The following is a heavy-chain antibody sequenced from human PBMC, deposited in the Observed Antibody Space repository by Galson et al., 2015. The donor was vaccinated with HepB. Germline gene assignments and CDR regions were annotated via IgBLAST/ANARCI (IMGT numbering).Heavy chain of an antibody. Sequence: QSGAEVKKPGESLRISCKGSGYSFTSYWISWVRQMPGKGLEWMGRIDPSDSYTNYSPSFQGHVTISADKSISTAYLQWSSLKASDTAMYYCAVVVPAAILPSSVGAAFDIWGQGTMVTVSS. D-gene: IGHD2-2*02. CDR2: IDPSDSYT. V-gene: IGHV5-10-1*01. CDR3: AVVVPAAILPSSVGAAFDI. J-gene: IGHJ3*02. CDR1: GYSFTSYW.